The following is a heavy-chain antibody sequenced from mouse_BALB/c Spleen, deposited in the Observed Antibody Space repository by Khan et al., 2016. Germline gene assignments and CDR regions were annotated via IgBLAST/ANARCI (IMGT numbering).Heavy chain of an antibody. CDR3: ARELRRMDY. CDR1: GFTFSSFG. Sequence: EVELVESGGGLVQPGGSRKLSCAASGFTFSSFGMHWVRQAPEKGLEWVAYISSGSSTIYYADTVKGRFTISRDNPKNTLFLQMTSLRSEDTAMYYCARELRRMDYWGQGTSVTVSS. J-gene: IGHJ4*01. D-gene: IGHD2-4*01. V-gene: IGHV5-17*02. CDR2: ISSGSSTI.